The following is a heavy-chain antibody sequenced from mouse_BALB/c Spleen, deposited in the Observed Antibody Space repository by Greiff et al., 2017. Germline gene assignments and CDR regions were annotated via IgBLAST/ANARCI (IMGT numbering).Heavy chain of an antibody. D-gene: IGHD2-1*01. CDR1: GYTFTSYW. J-gene: IGHJ3*01. CDR3: TIRRDGNYWFAY. Sequence: VQLQQPGAELVRPGASVKLSCKASGYTFTSYWINWVKQRPGQGLEWIGNIYPSDSYTNYNQKFKDKATLTVDKSSSTAYMQLSSPTSEDSAVYYCTIRRDGNYWFAYWGQGTLVTVSA. CDR2: IYPSDSYT. V-gene: IGHV1-69*02.